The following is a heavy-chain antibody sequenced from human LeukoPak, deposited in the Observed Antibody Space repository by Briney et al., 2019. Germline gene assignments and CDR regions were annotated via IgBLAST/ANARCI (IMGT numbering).Heavy chain of an antibody. CDR2: ISGSGGST. J-gene: IGHJ5*02. Sequence: GGSLRLSCAASGFTFSTYWMSWVRQAPGKGLEWVSGISGSGGSTYHGDSVKGRFTISRDNSKNTLYLQMNSLRAEDTAVYYCAKGPSVAGPHYGWFDPWGQGTLVTVSS. CDR3: AKGPSVAGPHYGWFDP. D-gene: IGHD2-15*01. CDR1: GFTFSTYW. V-gene: IGHV3-23*01.